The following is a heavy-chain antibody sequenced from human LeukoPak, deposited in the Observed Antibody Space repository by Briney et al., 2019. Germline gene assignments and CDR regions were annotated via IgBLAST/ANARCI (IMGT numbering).Heavy chain of an antibody. Sequence: SGGSLRLSCAASGFTFSSYVMDWVRQAPGKGMEWVSSITTSSYYIDYADSVKGRFTIFRDNAKNSLFLQMNSLRAEDTAVYYCARYDFWSAYPRHYFDYWGQGTLVTVSS. CDR2: ITTSSYYI. J-gene: IGHJ4*02. D-gene: IGHD3-3*01. CDR1: GFTFSSYV. CDR3: ARYDFWSAYPRHYFDY. V-gene: IGHV3-21*01.